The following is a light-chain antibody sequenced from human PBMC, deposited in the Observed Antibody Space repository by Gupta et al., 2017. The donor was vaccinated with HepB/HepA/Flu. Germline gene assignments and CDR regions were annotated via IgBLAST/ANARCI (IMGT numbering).Light chain of an antibody. CDR3: SAWDSSLSAHV. CDR1: SDNVGNQG. CDR2: RSN. J-gene: IGLJ1*01. Sequence: QAGLTQPHSVSKDLRQTATLTCTGNSDNVGNQGAVWLQQHPGHPPKLLSYRSNNRPSGISERFSASRSGNTASLTITGLQPEDEADYFCSAWDSSLSAHVFGTGTKVTVL. V-gene: IGLV10-54*04.